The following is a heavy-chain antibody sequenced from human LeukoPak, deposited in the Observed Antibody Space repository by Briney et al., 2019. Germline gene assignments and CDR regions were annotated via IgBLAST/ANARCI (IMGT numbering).Heavy chain of an antibody. CDR3: AREGGSSGPDFEY. D-gene: IGHD3-22*01. CDR2: TRNKANSYIT. J-gene: IGHJ4*02. Sequence: GSLRLSCATSGFTLSDYYMNWVRQAPGKGLEWVGRTRNKANSYITDYAASVKGRFTISRDDSKKSLYLQMNSLKTEDTAVYYCAREGGSSGPDFEYWGQGALVTVSS. V-gene: IGHV3-72*01. CDR1: GFTLSDYY.